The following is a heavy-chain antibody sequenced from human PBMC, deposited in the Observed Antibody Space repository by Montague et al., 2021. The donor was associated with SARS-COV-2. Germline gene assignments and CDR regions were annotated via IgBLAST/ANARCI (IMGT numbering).Heavy chain of an antibody. CDR1: GDSVSSNIAA. Sequence: CAISGDSVSSNIAAWNWIRQSPPGGLEWLGRTYYRSKWYNDYAVSVRSRITISPDTSKNQFSLQLNSVTPEDTAVYYCTQERGPGRTTWHYFDYWGQGTLVTVSS. V-gene: IGHV6-1*01. J-gene: IGHJ4*02. CDR3: TQERGPGRTTWHYFDY. CDR2: TYYRSKWYN. D-gene: IGHD1-14*01.